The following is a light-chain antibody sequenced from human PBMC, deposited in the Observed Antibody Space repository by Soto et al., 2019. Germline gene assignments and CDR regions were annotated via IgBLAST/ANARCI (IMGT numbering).Light chain of an antibody. CDR2: GAS. CDR1: QAINKY. V-gene: IGKV1-39*01. J-gene: IGKJ1*01. Sequence: DIQMTQSPSSLPASVGDSVTITCRASQAINKYLNWYQHKAGQAPKLLIYGASSLHKGVPARFPGNWAWTFFTLTISSLQPEDFATYYCQQSYTTPGTFGRGTTVEIK. CDR3: QQSYTTPGT.